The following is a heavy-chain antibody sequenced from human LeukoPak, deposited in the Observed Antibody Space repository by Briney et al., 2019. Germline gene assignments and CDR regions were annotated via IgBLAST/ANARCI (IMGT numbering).Heavy chain of an antibody. CDR3: AKSDLRFSSA. J-gene: IGHJ5*02. CDR2: IRSKANSYAT. Sequence: GGSLRPSCAASGFTFSGSAMHWVRQASGKGLEWVGRIRSKANSYATAYAASVKGRFTISRDDSKNTAYLQMNSLRAEDTAVYYCAKSDLRFSSAWGQGTLVTVSS. V-gene: IGHV3-73*01. D-gene: IGHD3-3*01. CDR1: GFTFSGSA.